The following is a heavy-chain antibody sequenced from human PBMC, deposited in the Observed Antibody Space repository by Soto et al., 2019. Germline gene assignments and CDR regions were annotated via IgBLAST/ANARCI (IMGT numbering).Heavy chain of an antibody. Sequence: EIQLLESGGGLVQPGGSLRVSCVASGFTFNNYAMSWVRQAPGKGLEWVSSISASGGDTYHADSVKGRFTISRDNSRNTLFLQMNSLRAEDTAVYYCAKATHSGEVTYCKTTSCAAEYFQYWGQGTLISVSS. CDR3: AKATHSGEVTYCKTTSCAAEYFQY. J-gene: IGHJ1*01. D-gene: IGHD2-15*01. CDR1: GFTFNNYA. CDR2: ISASGGDT. V-gene: IGHV3-23*01.